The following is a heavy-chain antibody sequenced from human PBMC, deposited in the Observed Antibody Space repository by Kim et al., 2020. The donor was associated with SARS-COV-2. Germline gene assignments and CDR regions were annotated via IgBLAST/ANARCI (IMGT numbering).Heavy chain of an antibody. CDR1: RFSFSTYG. V-gene: IGHV3-33*03. J-gene: IGHJ4*02. Sequence: GGSLRLSCAASRFSFSTYGMHWVRQAPGKGLEWVAMIRNDGSNKYYGDSVKGRFTISRDNSKNTLYLQMNNLRAEDTAVYYCATEYSSSASFDYWGRETLRTVS. CDR3: ATEYSSSASFDY. D-gene: IGHD6-6*01. CDR2: IRNDGSNK.